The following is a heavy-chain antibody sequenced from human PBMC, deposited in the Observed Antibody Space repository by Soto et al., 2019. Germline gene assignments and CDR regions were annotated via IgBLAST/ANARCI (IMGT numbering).Heavy chain of an antibody. CDR2: IIPIFGTA. J-gene: IGHJ6*02. CDR3: ARHVPAAGYYYGMDV. D-gene: IGHD2-2*01. V-gene: IGHV1-69*12. CDR1: GGTFSSYA. Sequence: QVQLVQSGAEVKKPGSSVKVSCKASGGTFSSYAISWVRQAPGQGLEWMGGIIPIFGTANYAQKFQGRVTVTADDSPSTAYMELSSLRSEDTAVYYCARHVPAAGYYYGMDVWGQGTTVTVSS.